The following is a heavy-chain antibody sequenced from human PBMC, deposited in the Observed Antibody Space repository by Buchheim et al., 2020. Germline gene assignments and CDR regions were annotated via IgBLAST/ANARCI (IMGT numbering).Heavy chain of an antibody. CDR1: GFTFNTYW. D-gene: IGHD4-23*01. Sequence: EVQLVESGGGLVQPGESLRLSCAASGFTFNTYWMSWVRQAPGKGPEWVANIKEDGSETYYVDSVRGRFTISRDNAKTSLYLQMNSLRAEDTAVYYCARGDYGGNFDYWGQGTL. V-gene: IGHV3-7*03. J-gene: IGHJ4*02. CDR3: ARGDYGGNFDY. CDR2: IKEDGSET.